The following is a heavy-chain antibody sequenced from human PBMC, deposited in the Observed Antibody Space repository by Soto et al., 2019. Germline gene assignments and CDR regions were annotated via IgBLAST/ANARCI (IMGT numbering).Heavy chain of an antibody. CDR1: GGSISSYY. J-gene: IGHJ3*02. CDR3: ARDIVLVPAATEDI. D-gene: IGHD2-2*01. V-gene: IGHV4-59*08. CDR2: IYYSGST. Sequence: SETLSLTCTVSGGSISSYYWSWIRQPPGKGLEWIGYIYYSGSTNYNPSLKSRVTISVDTSKNQFSLKLSSVTAADTAVYYCARDIVLVPAATEDIWGQGTMVTVSS.